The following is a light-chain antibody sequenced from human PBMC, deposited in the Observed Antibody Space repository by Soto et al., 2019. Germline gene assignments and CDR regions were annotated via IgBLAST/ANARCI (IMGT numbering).Light chain of an antibody. CDR3: QQYGGSAPWT. CDR2: GAS. J-gene: IGKJ1*01. Sequence: EIVLTQPPGPLSVSPGDRVTLSCRASQTVINNYLAWYQQKPGQAPRLLIYGASTPATGTPARFSGSGSGTHFTLTVSRLEPEDLAVYYCQQYGGSAPWTFGPGTKVDMK. CDR1: QTVINNY. V-gene: IGKV3-20*01.